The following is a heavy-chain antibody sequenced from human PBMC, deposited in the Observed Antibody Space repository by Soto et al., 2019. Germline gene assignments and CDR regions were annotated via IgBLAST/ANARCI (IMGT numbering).Heavy chain of an antibody. CDR1: GGSISSYY. J-gene: IGHJ5*02. CDR2: IYYSGST. Sequence: QVQLQESGPGLVKPSETLSLTCTVSGGSISSYYWSWIRQPPGKGLEWIGYIYYSGSTNDNPSLKSRVTISVDTSKTQFSLKLSSVTAADTAVYCCARVRSSSSASWFDPWGQGTLVTVSS. D-gene: IGHD6-13*01. V-gene: IGHV4-59*01. CDR3: ARVRSSSSASWFDP.